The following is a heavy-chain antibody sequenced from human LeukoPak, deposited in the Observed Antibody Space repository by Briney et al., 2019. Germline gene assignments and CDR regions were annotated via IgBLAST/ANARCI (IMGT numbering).Heavy chain of an antibody. V-gene: IGHV1-18*04. CDR2: ISAYNGNT. CDR1: GYTFSDYH. Sequence: ASVKVSCKASGYTFSDYHMHWVRQAPGQGLEWMGWISAYNGNTNYAQKLQGRVTMTTDTSTSTAYMELRSLRSDDTAVYYCARGGVVAAAGTVWFDPWGQGTLVTVSS. D-gene: IGHD6-13*01. CDR3: ARGGVVAAAGTVWFDP. J-gene: IGHJ5*02.